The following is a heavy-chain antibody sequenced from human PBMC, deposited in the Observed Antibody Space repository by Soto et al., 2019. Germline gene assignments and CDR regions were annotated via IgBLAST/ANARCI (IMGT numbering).Heavy chain of an antibody. V-gene: IGHV1-8*01. CDR3: ARSTRYYDIDY. CDR1: GYTFTSYD. CDR2: MNPNSANT. D-gene: IGHD1-26*01. Sequence: QVQLVQSGAEVKKPGASVKVSCKASGYTFTSYDINWVRQATGQGLEWMGWMNPNSANTGYAQKFQGRVTMTRNTSIGTAYMELSSLRSEDTAMCYCARSTRYYDIDYWGQGTLVTVSS. J-gene: IGHJ4*02.